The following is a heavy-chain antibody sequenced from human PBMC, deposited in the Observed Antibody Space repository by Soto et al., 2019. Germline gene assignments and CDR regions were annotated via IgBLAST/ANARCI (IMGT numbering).Heavy chain of an antibody. V-gene: IGHV4-39*01. CDR2: NYYIGST. CDR3: ARRSQGLPTLGLWFDP. J-gene: IGHJ5*02. Sequence: QRQLQESGPGLVKPSETLSLTCTVSGGSISSSRYYWGWIRQPPGKGLEWIGCNYYIGSTYYNPSLKTRVTICGDRPKDQFTLRLCSVTAADTVVYYCARRSQGLPTLGLWFDPWGQGTLVPVSS. CDR1: GGSISSSRYY.